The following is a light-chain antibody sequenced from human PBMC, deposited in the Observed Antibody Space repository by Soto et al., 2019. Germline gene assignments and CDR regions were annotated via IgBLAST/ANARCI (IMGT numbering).Light chain of an antibody. CDR1: SSDVGSYNL. Sequence: QSVLTQRASVSGSPGQSITISCTGTSSDVGSYNLVSWYQQHPGKAPKLMIYEGSKRPSGVSNRFSGSKSGNTASLTISGLKAEDEADYYCCSYAGSSTYVFGTGSKVTVL. CDR3: CSYAGSSTYV. CDR2: EGS. V-gene: IGLV2-23*01. J-gene: IGLJ1*01.